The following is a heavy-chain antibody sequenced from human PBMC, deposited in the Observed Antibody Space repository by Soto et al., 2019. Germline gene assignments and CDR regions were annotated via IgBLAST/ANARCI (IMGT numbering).Heavy chain of an antibody. V-gene: IGHV1-69*13. J-gene: IGHJ4*02. CDR1: GYTFTSYY. Sequence: SVKVSCKASGYTFTSYYMHWVRQAPGQGLEWMGGIIPIFGTANYAQKFQGRVTITADESTSTAYMELSSLRSEDTAVYYCARGLRPIYYFDYWGQGTLVTVSS. CDR3: ARGLRPIYYFDY. CDR2: IIPIFGTA. D-gene: IGHD5-12*01.